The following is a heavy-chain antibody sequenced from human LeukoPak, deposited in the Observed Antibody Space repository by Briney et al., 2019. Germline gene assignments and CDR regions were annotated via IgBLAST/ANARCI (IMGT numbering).Heavy chain of an antibody. V-gene: IGHV4-38-2*02. CDR1: GYSISSGYY. CDR2: IYHSGST. D-gene: IGHD3-22*01. J-gene: IGHJ4*02. Sequence: SETLSLTCTVSGYSISSGYYWGWIRQPPGKGLEWIGSIYHSGSTYYNPSLKSRVTISVDTSKNQFSLKLSSVTAADTAVYYCARDAPYYYDSSGYLYYFDYWGQGTLVTVSS. CDR3: ARDAPYYYDSSGYLYYFDY.